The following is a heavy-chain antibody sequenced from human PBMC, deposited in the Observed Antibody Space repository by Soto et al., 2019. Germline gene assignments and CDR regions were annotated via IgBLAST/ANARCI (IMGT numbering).Heavy chain of an antibody. J-gene: IGHJ4*02. V-gene: IGHV4-34*01. D-gene: IGHD5-18*01. CDR1: GGSFSGYY. Sequence: SETLSLTCAVYGGSFSGYYWSWIRQPPGKGLEWIGEINHSGSTNYNPSLKSRVTISVDTSKNQFSLKLSSVTAADTAVYYCASLERAAMVTRGYYFDYWGQGTLVTVSS. CDR3: ASLERAAMVTRGYYFDY. CDR2: INHSGST.